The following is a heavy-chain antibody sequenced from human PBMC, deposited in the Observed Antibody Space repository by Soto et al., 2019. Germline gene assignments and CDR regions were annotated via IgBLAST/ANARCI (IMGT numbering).Heavy chain of an antibody. J-gene: IGHJ4*02. CDR2: ISSDVSYK. CDR3: ARERTTTGYPHY. V-gene: IGHV3-30-3*01. Sequence: GGSLRLSCAASGFTFATYAMQWVRHAPDKGLEWVAFISSDVSYKYYADSVKGRFTVSRDNSKNTLFLQMDSLRAEDTAVYYCARERTTTGYPHYWGQGTLVTVSS. CDR1: GFTFATYA. D-gene: IGHD3-9*01.